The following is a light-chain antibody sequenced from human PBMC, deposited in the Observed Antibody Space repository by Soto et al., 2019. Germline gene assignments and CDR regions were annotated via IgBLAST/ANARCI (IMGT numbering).Light chain of an antibody. CDR1: QSVSRNY. CDR2: GAS. Sequence: EIVLTQSPGTLSLSPGERATLSCRASQSVSRNYLAWYQQKHGQAPRLLTYGASTRATGIPDRFSGSGSGTDFTLTISRLEPEDFAVYYCQQYGSSPPYTFGQGTKVDI. V-gene: IGKV3-20*01. J-gene: IGKJ2*01. CDR3: QQYGSSPPYT.